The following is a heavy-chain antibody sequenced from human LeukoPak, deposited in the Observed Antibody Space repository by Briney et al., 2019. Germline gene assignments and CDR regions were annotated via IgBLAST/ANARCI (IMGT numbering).Heavy chain of an antibody. J-gene: IGHJ4*02. Sequence: SETLSLTCTVSGGSISSSSYYWGWIRQPPGKGLEWIGSIYYSGSTYYNPSLKSRVTISLDTSKNQFSLKLSSVTAADTAVYYCARDKDGIAVAGGPLDYWGQGTLVTVSS. D-gene: IGHD6-19*01. CDR2: IYYSGST. V-gene: IGHV4-39*07. CDR1: GGSISSSSYY. CDR3: ARDKDGIAVAGGPLDY.